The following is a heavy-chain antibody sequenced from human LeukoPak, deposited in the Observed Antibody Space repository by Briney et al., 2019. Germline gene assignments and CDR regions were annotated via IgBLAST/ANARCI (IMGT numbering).Heavy chain of an antibody. J-gene: IGHJ4*02. Sequence: GGSLRLSCAASGFTFSSYAMSWVRQAPGKGLEWVSAISGSGGSTYYADSVKGRFTISRDNSKNTLYLQMNSLRAEDTAVYYCARSEYSSEDYFDYWGQGTLVTVSS. CDR3: ARSEYSSEDYFDY. CDR2: ISGSGGST. CDR1: GFTFSSYA. D-gene: IGHD6-6*01. V-gene: IGHV3-23*01.